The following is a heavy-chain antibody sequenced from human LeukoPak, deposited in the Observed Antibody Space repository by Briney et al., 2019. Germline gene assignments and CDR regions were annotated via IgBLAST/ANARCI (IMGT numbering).Heavy chain of an antibody. D-gene: IGHD3-22*01. J-gene: IGHJ4*02. V-gene: IGHV3-66*01. Sequence: GGSLRLSREVSGFTFSSYWMGWVRQAPGKGLEWVSVIYSGGSTYYADSVKGRFTISRDNSKNTLYLQMNSLRAEDTAVYYCARVGGGNYYDSSGYYWYFDYWGQGTLVTVSS. CDR1: GFTFSSYW. CDR3: ARVGGGNYYDSSGYYWYFDY. CDR2: IYSGGST.